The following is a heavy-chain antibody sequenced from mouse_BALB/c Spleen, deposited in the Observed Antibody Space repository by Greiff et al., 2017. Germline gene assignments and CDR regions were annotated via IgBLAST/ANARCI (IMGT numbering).Heavy chain of an antibody. V-gene: IGHV1-54*01. CDR1: GYAFTNYL. CDR2: INPGSGGT. J-gene: IGHJ2*01. D-gene: IGHD1-1*01. Sequence: VKLQESGAELVRPGTSVKVSCKASGYAFTNYLIEWVKQRPGQGLEWIGVINPGSGGTNYNEKFKGKATLTADKSSSTAYMQLSSLTSDDSAVYFCARAITTVVYFDYWGQGTTLTVSS. CDR3: ARAITTVVYFDY.